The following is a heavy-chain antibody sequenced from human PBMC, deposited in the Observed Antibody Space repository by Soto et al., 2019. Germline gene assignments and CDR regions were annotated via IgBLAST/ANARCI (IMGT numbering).Heavy chain of an antibody. CDR1: GGSISSGGYS. V-gene: IGHV4-30-2*01. J-gene: IGHJ4*02. CDR2: IYHSGST. D-gene: IGHD1-26*01. CDR3: ASGGTGIVGATPFDY. Sequence: PSETLSLTCAVSGGSISSGGYSWSWIRQPPGKGLEWIGYIYHSGSTYYNPSLKSRVTISVDWSKNQFSLKLSSVTAADTAVYYCASGGTGIVGATPFDYWGQGTLVTVSS.